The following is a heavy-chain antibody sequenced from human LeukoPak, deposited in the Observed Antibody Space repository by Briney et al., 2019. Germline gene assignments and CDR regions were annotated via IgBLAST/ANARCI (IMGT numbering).Heavy chain of an antibody. CDR3: ARRVATITFLRGQENWFDP. V-gene: IGHV4-34*01. CDR2: INHSGST. Sequence: PSETLSLTCSVSGVSISSYYWSWIRQPPGKGLEWIGEINHSGSTNYNPSLKGRVTISVDTSKNQFSLKLSSVTAADTAVYYCARRVATITFLRGQENWFDPWGQGTLVTVSS. D-gene: IGHD5-12*01. CDR1: GVSISSYY. J-gene: IGHJ5*02.